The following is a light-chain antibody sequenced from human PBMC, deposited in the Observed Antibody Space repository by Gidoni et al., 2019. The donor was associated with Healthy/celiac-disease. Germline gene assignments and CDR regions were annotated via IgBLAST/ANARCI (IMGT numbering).Light chain of an antibody. Sequence: QSALTQPASVSGSPGQSLTISCTGTSSDVGGYNYVSWYQQHPGKAPKLMIYDVSNRPSGVSNRLSGSKSGNTASLTISGLQAEDEADYYCSSYTSSSTDVVFGGGTKLTVL. J-gene: IGLJ2*01. CDR3: SSYTSSSTDVV. CDR2: DVS. CDR1: SSDVGGYNY. V-gene: IGLV2-14*01.